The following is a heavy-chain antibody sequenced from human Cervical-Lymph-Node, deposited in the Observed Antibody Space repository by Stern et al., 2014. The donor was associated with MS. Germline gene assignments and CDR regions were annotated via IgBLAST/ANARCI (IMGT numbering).Heavy chain of an antibody. V-gene: IGHV1-18*01. Sequence: VQLVQSGVEVKKPGASVKVSCKASGYTFTRYGVSWVRQAPGQGLEWLGWINPYNGHTRSEQQLQGRVTMTTDTSTGTAYMELRGLRSDDAAVYYCARDGVGNDDALDIWGQGTMVTVSS. CDR2: INPYNGHT. CDR3: ARDGVGNDDALDI. CDR1: GYTFTRYG. D-gene: IGHD7-27*01. J-gene: IGHJ3*02.